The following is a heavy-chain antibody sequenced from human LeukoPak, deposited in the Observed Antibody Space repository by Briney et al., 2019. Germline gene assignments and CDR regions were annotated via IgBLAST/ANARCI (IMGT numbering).Heavy chain of an antibody. J-gene: IGHJ4*02. CDR2: ISRNGPT. CDR1: GFTFGTHD. D-gene: IGHD6-19*01. Sequence: GGSLRLSCAASGFTFGTHDMQWVRQAPGKGLEWVSGISRNGPTYYSDSVRGRFTISRDNAKNSLYLQMNSLRAEDTAVYYCARAYSSGWAGLDYWGQGTLVTVSS. CDR3: ARAYSSGWAGLDY. V-gene: IGHV3-69-1*01.